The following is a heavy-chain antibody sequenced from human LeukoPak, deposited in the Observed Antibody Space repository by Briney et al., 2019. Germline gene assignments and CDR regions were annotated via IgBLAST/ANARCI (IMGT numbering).Heavy chain of an antibody. CDR2: IYPGDSDT. CDR3: ARHRSICSGGSCYLLHYYYGMDV. Sequence: GESLKISCKGSGYSSTSYWIGWVRQMPGKGLEWMGIIYPGDSDTRYSPSFQGQVTISADKSISTAYLQWSSLKASDTAMYYRARHRSICSGGSCYLLHYYYGMDVWGQGTTVTVSS. D-gene: IGHD2-15*01. V-gene: IGHV5-51*01. J-gene: IGHJ6*02. CDR1: GYSSTSYW.